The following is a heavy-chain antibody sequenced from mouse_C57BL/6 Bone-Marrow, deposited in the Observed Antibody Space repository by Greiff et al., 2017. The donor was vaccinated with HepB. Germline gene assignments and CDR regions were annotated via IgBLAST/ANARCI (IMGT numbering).Heavy chain of an antibody. Sequence: VQLVESGAELVRPGSSVKLSCKASGYTFTSYWMDWVKQRPGQGLEWIGNIYPSDSETHYNQKFKDKATLTVDKSSSTAYMQLSSLTSEDSAVYYCARADSSGYWFAYWGQGTLVTVSA. V-gene: IGHV1-61*01. CDR1: GYTFTSYW. D-gene: IGHD3-2*02. J-gene: IGHJ3*01. CDR3: ARADSSGYWFAY. CDR2: IYPSDSET.